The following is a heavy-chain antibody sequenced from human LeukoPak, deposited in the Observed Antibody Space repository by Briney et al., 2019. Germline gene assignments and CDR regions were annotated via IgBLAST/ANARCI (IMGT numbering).Heavy chain of an antibody. CDR2: TYHSGST. J-gene: IGHJ3*02. Sequence: PSETLSLTCAVSGGSISSGGYSWSWIRQPPGKGLEWIGETYHSGSTNYNPSLESRVTISVDTSKNQFSLKLSSVTAADTAVYYCARPIAGAGMHAFDIWGQGTMVTVSS. CDR3: ARPIAGAGMHAFDI. V-gene: IGHV4-30-2*01. D-gene: IGHD6-13*01. CDR1: GGSISSGGYS.